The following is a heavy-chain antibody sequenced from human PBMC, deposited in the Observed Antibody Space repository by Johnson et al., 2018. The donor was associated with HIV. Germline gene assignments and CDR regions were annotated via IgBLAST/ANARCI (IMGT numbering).Heavy chain of an antibody. V-gene: IGHV3-11*01. CDR1: GFTFSDYY. Sequence: QVQLVESAGGLVKPGGSLRVSCAASGFTFSDYYMSWIRQAPGKGLEWVSYISGSGGSTYYADSVNGRFIIPRDNSKNTLFLHMNRLRAEDTAVYYCARDAERSSDYPPDAFDIWGQGTMVTVSS. J-gene: IGHJ3*02. CDR2: ISGSGGST. D-gene: IGHD3-22*01. CDR3: ARDAERSSDYPPDAFDI.